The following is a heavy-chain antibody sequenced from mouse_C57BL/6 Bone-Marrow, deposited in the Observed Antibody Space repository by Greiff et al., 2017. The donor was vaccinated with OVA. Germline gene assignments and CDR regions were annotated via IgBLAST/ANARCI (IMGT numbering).Heavy chain of an antibody. Sequence: EVQLQESGGGLVQPGGSMKLSCAASGFTFSDAWMDWVRQSPEKGLEWVAEIRNKANNHATYYAESVKGRFTISRDDSKSSVYLQMNSLRAEDTGIYYCTQAPYDYDGAMDYWGQGTSVTVSS. J-gene: IGHJ4*01. D-gene: IGHD2-4*01. V-gene: IGHV6-6*01. CDR3: TQAPYDYDGAMDY. CDR2: IRNKANNHAT. CDR1: GFTFSDAW.